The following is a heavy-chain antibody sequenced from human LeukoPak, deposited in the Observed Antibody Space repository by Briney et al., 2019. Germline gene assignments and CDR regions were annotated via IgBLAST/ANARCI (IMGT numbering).Heavy chain of an antibody. CDR2: IYYSGST. Sequence: PSETLSLTCTVSGGSISSYYWSWIRQPPGKGLEWIGYIYYSGSTNYSPSLKSRVIISVDTSKNQFSLKLSSVTAADTAVYYCVRHDKDYTSRDYWGQGTLVTVSS. D-gene: IGHD4-11*01. CDR3: VRHDKDYTSRDY. CDR1: GGSISSYY. V-gene: IGHV4-59*08. J-gene: IGHJ4*02.